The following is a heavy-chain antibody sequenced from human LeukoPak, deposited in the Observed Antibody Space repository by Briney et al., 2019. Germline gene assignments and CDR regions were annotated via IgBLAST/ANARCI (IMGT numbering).Heavy chain of an antibody. CDR2: IYYSGST. Sequence: SETLSLTCTVSGGSISSYYWSWIRQPPGKGLEWIGYIYYSGSTNYNPSLKSRVTISVDTSKNQFSLKLSSVSAADTAVYYCARLCKIAAAGTGYYFDYWGQGTLVTVSS. V-gene: IGHV4-59*08. CDR1: GGSISSYY. CDR3: ARLCKIAAAGTGYYFDY. D-gene: IGHD6-13*01. J-gene: IGHJ4*02.